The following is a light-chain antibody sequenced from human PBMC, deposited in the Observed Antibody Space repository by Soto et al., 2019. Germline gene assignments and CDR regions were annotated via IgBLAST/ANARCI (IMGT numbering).Light chain of an antibody. CDR1: SSDIGAYNF. Sequence: QSALTQPASVSGSPGQSITISCTGTSSDIGAYNFVSWFQHHPGKAPKLMIYEVTNRPSGVSDRFSGSQSDNTASLTISGLQAEDEAEYYCTSFTTSNTWVFGGGTKLTVL. J-gene: IGLJ3*02. CDR3: TSFTTSNTWV. V-gene: IGLV2-14*01. CDR2: EVT.